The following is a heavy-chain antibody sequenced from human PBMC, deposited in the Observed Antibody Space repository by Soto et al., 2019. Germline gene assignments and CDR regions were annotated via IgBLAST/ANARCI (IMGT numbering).Heavy chain of an antibody. CDR3: ARLRIATNNYKWFDP. D-gene: IGHD2-21*01. Sequence: LSLTCSVSGAALNSGNYYWSWIRQVPGKGLEWIGHIYVTGAVDYNPSLRDRITISQDTSERQFSLNLRLVTAADTVVYYCARLRIATNNYKWFDPWGQGTLVTVSS. CDR1: GAALNSGNYY. CDR2: IYVTGAV. V-gene: IGHV4-31*03. J-gene: IGHJ5*02.